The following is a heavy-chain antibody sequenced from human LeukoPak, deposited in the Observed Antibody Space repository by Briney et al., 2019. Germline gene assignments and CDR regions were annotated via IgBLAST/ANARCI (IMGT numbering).Heavy chain of an antibody. J-gene: IGHJ4*02. CDR2: IYHSGST. Sequence: SETLSLTCAVSGGSISSGGYSWSWIRQPPGKGLEWIGYIYHSGSTYYNPSLKSRVTISVDRSKNQFSLKLSSVTAADTAVYYCARKLKDYGNWGQGTLVAVSS. CDR1: GGSISSGGYS. V-gene: IGHV4-30-2*01. D-gene: IGHD3-16*01. CDR3: ARKLKDYGN.